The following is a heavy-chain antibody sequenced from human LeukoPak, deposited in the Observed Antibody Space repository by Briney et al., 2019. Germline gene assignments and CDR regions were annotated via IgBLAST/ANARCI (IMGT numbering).Heavy chain of an antibody. CDR3: ARSYYYGSGSYLRGNWFDP. D-gene: IGHD3-10*01. Sequence: PSETLSLTCAVYGGSFSGYYWSWIRQPPGKGLEWIGEINHSGSTNYNPSLKSRVTISVDTSKNQFSLKLSSVTAADTAVYYCARSYYYGSGSYLRGNWFDPWGQGTLVTVSS. V-gene: IGHV4-34*01. CDR2: INHSGST. J-gene: IGHJ5*02. CDR1: GGSFSGYY.